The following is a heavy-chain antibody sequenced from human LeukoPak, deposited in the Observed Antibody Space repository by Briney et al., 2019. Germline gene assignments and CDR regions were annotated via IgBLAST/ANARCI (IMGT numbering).Heavy chain of an antibody. CDR3: ARLDSSSWYFRDAFDI. V-gene: IGHV4-39*07. CDR2: IYHSGST. J-gene: IGHJ3*02. D-gene: IGHD6-13*01. CDR1: GGSISDASSITGSSAF. Sequence: SETLSLTCSVSGGSISDASSITGSSAFWGWIRQPPGKGLEWIGEIYHSGSTNYNPSLKSRVTISVDKSKNQFSLKLSSVTAADTAVYYCARLDSSSWYFRDAFDIWGQGTMVTVSS.